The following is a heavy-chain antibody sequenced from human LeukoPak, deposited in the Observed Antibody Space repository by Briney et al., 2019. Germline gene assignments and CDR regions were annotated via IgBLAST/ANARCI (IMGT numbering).Heavy chain of an antibody. Sequence: ASVKVSCKASGYTFTNHGFSWVRQAPGQGLEWMGWITTYNGDTNYAQKFQGRVTMTTDTSTSTACMELRSLRSDDTAVYYCARRMNSGSYYPSYYFDSWGQGTLVTVSS. CDR2: ITTYNGDT. CDR1: GYTFTNHG. V-gene: IGHV1-18*01. D-gene: IGHD3-10*01. CDR3: ARRMNSGSYYPSYYFDS. J-gene: IGHJ4*02.